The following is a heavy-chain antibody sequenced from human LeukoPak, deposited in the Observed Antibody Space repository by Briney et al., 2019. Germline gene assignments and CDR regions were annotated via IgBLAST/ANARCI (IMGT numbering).Heavy chain of an antibody. V-gene: IGHV3-21*01. Sequence: GGSLRLSCAASGFTFSSYSMNWVRQAPGKGLEWVSSISSSSSYIYYADSVKGRFTIPRDNAKNSLYLQMNSLRAEDTAVYYCATGGGYCSGGSCYGSNYWGQGTLVTVSS. J-gene: IGHJ4*02. CDR3: ATGGGYCSGGSCYGSNY. CDR2: ISSSSSYI. CDR1: GFTFSSYS. D-gene: IGHD2-15*01.